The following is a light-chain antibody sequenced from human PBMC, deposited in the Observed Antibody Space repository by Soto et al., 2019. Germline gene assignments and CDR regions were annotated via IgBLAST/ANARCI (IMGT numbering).Light chain of an antibody. V-gene: IGKV1-9*01. CDR3: QQVNSYPLT. J-gene: IGKJ4*01. CDR2: VAS. CDR1: HGISSY. Sequence: IQLTQSPSFLSASVGDRVTITCRASHGISSYLAWYQQKPGKVPKLLIYVASTLHSGVPSRFSGSGSGTEFTLTISSLQPEDFATYYCQQVNSYPLTFGGGTKVEIK.